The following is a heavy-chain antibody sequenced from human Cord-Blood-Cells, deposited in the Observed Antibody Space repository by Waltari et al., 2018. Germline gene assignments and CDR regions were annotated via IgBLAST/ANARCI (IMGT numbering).Heavy chain of an antibody. J-gene: IGHJ4*02. D-gene: IGHD4-17*01. Sequence: VQLVESGGGVVQPGRSLRLSCAASGFTFGSYAMTWVRQAPGKGLEWVAVISYDGSNKYYADSVKGRFTISRDNSKNTLYLQMNSLRAEDTAVYYCARMTTVSTRGYWGQGTLVTVSS. CDR1: GFTFGSYA. V-gene: IGHV3-30-3*01. CDR2: ISYDGSNK. CDR3: ARMTTVSTRGY.